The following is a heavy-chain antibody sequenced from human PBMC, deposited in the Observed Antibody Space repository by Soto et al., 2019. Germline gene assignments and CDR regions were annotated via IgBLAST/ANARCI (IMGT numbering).Heavy chain of an antibody. D-gene: IGHD3-9*01. CDR3: ADSVTGSFRFDY. CDR1: GGSISSSSYY. V-gene: IGHV4-39*01. CDR2: IYYSGSI. J-gene: IGHJ4*02. Sequence: QLQLQESGPGLVKPSETLSLTCTVSGGSISSSSYYWDWIRQPPGKGLEWIGNIYYSGSIYCNPSLKSRVTISVDTSKNQFSLKLSSVTAADTAVYYCADSVTGSFRFDYWGQGTLVTVSS.